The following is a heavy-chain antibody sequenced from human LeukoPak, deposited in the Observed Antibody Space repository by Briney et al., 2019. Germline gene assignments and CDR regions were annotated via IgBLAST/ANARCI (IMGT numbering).Heavy chain of an antibody. CDR2: IWYDGSNK. J-gene: IGHJ6*03. Sequence: GRSLRLSCAASGFTFSSYGMHWVRQAPGKGLEWVAVIWYDGSNKYYADSVKGRFTISRDNSKNTLYLQMNSLRAEDTAVYYCARVGRNDSPYYYYYYYMDVWGKGTTVTVSS. D-gene: IGHD1-1*01. V-gene: IGHV3-33*01. CDR1: GFTFSSYG. CDR3: ARVGRNDSPYYYYYYYMDV.